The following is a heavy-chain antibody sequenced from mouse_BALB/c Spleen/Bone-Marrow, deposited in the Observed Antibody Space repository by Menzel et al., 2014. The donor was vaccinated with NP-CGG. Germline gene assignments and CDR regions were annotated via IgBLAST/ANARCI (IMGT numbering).Heavy chain of an antibody. CDR1: GYSITSGYY. CDR3: ARDRAMDY. J-gene: IGHJ4*01. Sequence: VQLQQPGPGLVKPSQSLSLPCSVTGYSITSGYYWNWIRQFPGNKLEWMGYISYDGSNNYNPSLKNRISITRDTSKNQFFLKLNSVTTEDTATYYCARDRAMDYWGQGTSVTVSS. V-gene: IGHV3-6*02. CDR2: ISYDGSN.